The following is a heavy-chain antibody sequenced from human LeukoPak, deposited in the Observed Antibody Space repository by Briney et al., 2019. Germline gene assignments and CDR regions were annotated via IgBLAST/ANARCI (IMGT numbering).Heavy chain of an antibody. CDR3: ARRWVSGSNFDS. J-gene: IGHJ4*02. D-gene: IGHD1-14*01. V-gene: IGHV3-7*01. CDR1: GFTFSTYW. CDR2: IQQDGSEK. Sequence: GGSLRLSCAASGFTFSTYWMSWVRQAPGKGLDWVANIQQDGSEKYYVDSVKGRFTISRDNAKNSLYLQMNSLRVEDTAVYYCARRWVSGSNFDSWGQGTLVTVSS.